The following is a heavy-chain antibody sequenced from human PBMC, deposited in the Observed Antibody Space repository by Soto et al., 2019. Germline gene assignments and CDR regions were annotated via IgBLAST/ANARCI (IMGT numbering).Heavy chain of an antibody. D-gene: IGHD2-8*01. J-gene: IGHJ5*02. V-gene: IGHV5-51*01. CDR1: GYSFTSYW. CDR2: IYPGDSDT. CDR3: ARVNGVEGRYPGWFDP. Sequence: GESLKISCKGSGYSFTSYWIGWVRQMPGKGLEWMGIIYPGDSDTRYSPSFQGQVTISADKSISTAYLQWSSLKASDTAMYYCARVNGVEGRYPGWFDPWGQGTLVTVSS.